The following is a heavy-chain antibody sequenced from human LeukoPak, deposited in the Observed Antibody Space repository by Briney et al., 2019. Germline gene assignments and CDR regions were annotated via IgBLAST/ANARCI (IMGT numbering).Heavy chain of an antibody. Sequence: SVKVSCKASGGTFSSYAISWVRQAPGQGLEWMGGIIPIFGTANYAQKFQGRVTITADESTSTAYMELSSLRSEDTAVYYCARGYCSGGSCYWPFDYLGQGTLVTVSS. CDR2: IIPIFGTA. CDR3: ARGYCSGGSCYWPFDY. D-gene: IGHD2-15*01. J-gene: IGHJ4*02. CDR1: GGTFSSYA. V-gene: IGHV1-69*01.